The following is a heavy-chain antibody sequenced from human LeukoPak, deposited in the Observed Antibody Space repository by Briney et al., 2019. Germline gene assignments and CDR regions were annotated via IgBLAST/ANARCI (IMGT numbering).Heavy chain of an antibody. Sequence: GESLRLSCAASGFTFSSYAMSWVRQAAGKGLEWVSAISGGGGSTYYADSVKGRFTISRDNSKNTLYLQMNSLRAEDTAVYYCAKDMGYSSSSGDAFDIWGQGTMVTVSS. V-gene: IGHV3-23*01. CDR2: ISGGGGST. CDR1: GFTFSSYA. D-gene: IGHD6-6*01. CDR3: AKDMGYSSSSGDAFDI. J-gene: IGHJ3*02.